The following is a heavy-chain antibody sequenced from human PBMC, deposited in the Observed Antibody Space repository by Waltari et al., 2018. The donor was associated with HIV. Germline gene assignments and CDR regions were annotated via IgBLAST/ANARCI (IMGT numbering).Heavy chain of an antibody. V-gene: IGHV1-46*03. CDR2: IHPSGGST. CDR1: GYTFTSYY. D-gene: IGHD6-13*01. J-gene: IGHJ5*02. Sequence: QVQLVQSGAEVKKPGASVKVSCKASGYTFTSYYMHWVRQAPGQGLEWMEIIHPSGGSTSYAQKFQGRVTMTRDTSTSTVYMELSSLRSEDTAVYYCARAPQQSGGWFDPWGQGTLVTVSS. CDR3: ARAPQQSGGWFDP.